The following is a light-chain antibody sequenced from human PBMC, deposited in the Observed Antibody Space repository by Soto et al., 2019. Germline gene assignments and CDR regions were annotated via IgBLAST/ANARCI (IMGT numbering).Light chain of an antibody. CDR1: SSNLGAGYD. V-gene: IGLV1-40*01. Sequence: QAVVTQPPSVSGAPGQRVTISCAGSSSNLGAGYDVNWYQHLPGAAPKLLLYGNNNRPSGVPDRFSGAKSATSASLAITGLQADDEADDYCQSYDSSLSAYVFGGGTKLTVL. J-gene: IGLJ3*02. CDR3: QSYDSSLSAYV. CDR2: GNN.